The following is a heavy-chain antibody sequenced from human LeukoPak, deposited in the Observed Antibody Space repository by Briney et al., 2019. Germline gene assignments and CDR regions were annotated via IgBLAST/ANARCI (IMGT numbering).Heavy chain of an antibody. CDR3: ARQITMVRGVGGASGYYYMDV. J-gene: IGHJ6*03. V-gene: IGHV5-51*01. CDR1: GYRFTSYW. D-gene: IGHD3-10*01. CDR2: IFPGDSDT. Sequence: GESLKISCKGSGYRFTSYWIGWVRQMPGKGLEWMGIIFPGDSDTRYSPSFQGQVTISADKSISTAYLQWSSLKASDTAMYYCARQITMVRGVGGASGYYYMDVWGKGTTVTISS.